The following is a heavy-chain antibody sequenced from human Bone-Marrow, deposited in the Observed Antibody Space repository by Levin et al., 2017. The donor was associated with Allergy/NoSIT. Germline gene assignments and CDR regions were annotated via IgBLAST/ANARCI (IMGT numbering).Heavy chain of an antibody. Sequence: SLKISCAASGFTFDDFAMHWVRQAPGKGLEWASGISWDSNTIDYADSVKGRFTISRDNAKNSLYLQMNSLTIEDTAFYYCAKVPSSFGTAYYFHYWGRGTLVTVSS. J-gene: IGHJ4*02. V-gene: IGHV3-9*01. D-gene: IGHD3-16*01. CDR3: AKVPSSFGTAYYFHY. CDR1: GFTFDDFA. CDR2: ISWDSNTI.